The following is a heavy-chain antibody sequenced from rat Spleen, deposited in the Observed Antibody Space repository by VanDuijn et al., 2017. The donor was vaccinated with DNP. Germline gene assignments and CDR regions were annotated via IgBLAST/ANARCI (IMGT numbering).Heavy chain of an antibody. D-gene: IGHD1-12*01. CDR2: ISYDGSDT. CDR3: ARHRTIMPYYYAMDA. CDR1: GITFSDHN. J-gene: IGHJ4*01. Sequence: EVQLVESGGGLVQPGRSLKLSCTVSGITFSDHNMAWVRQAPKKGLEWVVIISYDGSDTYYRDSVKGRFTISRDNAKSTLDLQMDSLRSEDTATYYCARHRTIMPYYYAMDAWGQGASVTVSS. V-gene: IGHV5-7*01.